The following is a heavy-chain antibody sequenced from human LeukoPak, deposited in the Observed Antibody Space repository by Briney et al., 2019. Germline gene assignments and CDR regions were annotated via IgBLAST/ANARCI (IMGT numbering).Heavy chain of an antibody. CDR3: AKDMDTAMVFDY. CDR2: ISGSGGST. J-gene: IGHJ4*02. CDR1: GFTFSSYA. D-gene: IGHD5-18*01. V-gene: IGHV3-23*01. Sequence: GGSLRLSCAASGFTFSSYAMSWVRQAPGKGLEWVSAISGSGGSTYYADSVKGRFTSSRDNSKNTLYLRMNSLRAEDTAVYYCAKDMDTAMVFDYWGQGTLVTVSS.